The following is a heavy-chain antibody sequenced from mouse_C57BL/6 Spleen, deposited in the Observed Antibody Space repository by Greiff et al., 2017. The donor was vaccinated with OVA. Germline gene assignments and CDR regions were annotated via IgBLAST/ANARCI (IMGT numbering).Heavy chain of an antibody. CDR3: TGDYYDYA. J-gene: IGHJ2*01. D-gene: IGHD2-4*01. Sequence: EVKLVESGGGLVQPGGSMKLSCVASGFTFSNYWMNWVRQSPETGLEWVAQIRLKSDNYATHYAESVKGRFTISRDDSKSSVYLQMNNLRAEDTGIYYGTGDYYDYAWGQGTTLTVAS. V-gene: IGHV6-3*01. CDR1: GFTFSNYW. CDR2: IRLKSDNYAT.